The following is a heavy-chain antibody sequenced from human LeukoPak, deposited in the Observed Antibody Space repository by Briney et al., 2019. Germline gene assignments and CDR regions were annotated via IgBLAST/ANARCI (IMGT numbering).Heavy chain of an antibody. CDR2: IYTSGST. CDR3: ARHPITKYSSSWYYYYYYYMDV. V-gene: IGHV4-4*07. CDR1: GGSISSYY. D-gene: IGHD6-13*01. Sequence: SETLSLTCTVSGGSISSYYWSWIRQPAGKGLEWIGRIYTSGSTNYNPSLKSRVTMSVDTSKNQFSLKLSSVTAADTAVYYCARHPITKYSSSWYYYYYYYMDVWGKGTTVTISS. J-gene: IGHJ6*03.